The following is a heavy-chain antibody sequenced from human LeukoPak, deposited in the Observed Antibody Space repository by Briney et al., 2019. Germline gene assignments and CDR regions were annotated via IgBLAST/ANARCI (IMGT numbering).Heavy chain of an antibody. D-gene: IGHD3-10*02. CDR1: GFTFSSYG. J-gene: IGHJ3*02. CDR3: VRSSVRGAVRAAFDI. Sequence: GGSLRLFCAASGFTFSSYGMHWVRQAPGKGLEWVAVISYDGSNKYYADSVKGRFTISRDNSKNTLYLQMNSLRAEDTAVYYCVRSSVRGAVRAAFDIWGQGTMVTVSS. CDR2: ISYDGSNK. V-gene: IGHV3-30*19.